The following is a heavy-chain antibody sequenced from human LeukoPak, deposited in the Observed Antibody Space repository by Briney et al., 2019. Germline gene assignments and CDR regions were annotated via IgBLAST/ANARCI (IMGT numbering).Heavy chain of an antibody. CDR1: GYSISSGYY. V-gene: IGHV4-38-2*02. CDR2: IYHSGST. Sequence: SETLSLTCTVSGYSISSGYYWGWIRQPPGKGLEWIGSIYHSGSTYYNPSLKSRVTISVDTSKNQFSLKLSSVTAADTAVYYCARHYYDSSGYYGGSAFDIWGQGTMVTVSS. CDR3: ARHYYDSSGYYGGSAFDI. J-gene: IGHJ3*02. D-gene: IGHD3-22*01.